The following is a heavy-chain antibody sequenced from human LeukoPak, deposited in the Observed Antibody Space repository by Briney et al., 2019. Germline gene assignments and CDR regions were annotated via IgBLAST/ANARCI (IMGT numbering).Heavy chain of an antibody. CDR2: IYHSGST. D-gene: IGHD2-21*01. J-gene: IGHJ5*02. CDR3: ARVSRAYCGGDCYSSGWLDP. CDR1: GYSISSGYY. Sequence: PSETLSLTCTVSGYSISSGYYWGWIRQPPGKGLEWIGSIYHSGSTYYNPSLKSRVTISVDTSKIQFSLKLSSVTAADTAVYYCARVSRAYCGGDCYSSGWLDPWGQGTLVTVS. V-gene: IGHV4-38-2*02.